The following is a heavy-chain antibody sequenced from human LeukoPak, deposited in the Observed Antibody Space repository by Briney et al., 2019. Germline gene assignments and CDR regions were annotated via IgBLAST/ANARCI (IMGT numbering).Heavy chain of an antibody. CDR2: ISAYNGST. J-gene: IGHJ4*02. CDR3: ARDLYSSSGSGY. CDR1: GYTFTIYG. V-gene: IGHV1-18*01. D-gene: IGHD6-13*01. Sequence: ASVKVSCKASGYTFTIYGISWVRQAPGQGLEWMGRISAYNGSTNYAQKLQGRVTMTTDTSTSTAYMELRSLRSDDTAVYYCARDLYSSSGSGYWGQGTLVTVSS.